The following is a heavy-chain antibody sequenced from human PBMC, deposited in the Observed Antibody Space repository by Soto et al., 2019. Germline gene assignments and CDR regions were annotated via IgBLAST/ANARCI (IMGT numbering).Heavy chain of an antibody. CDR2: IFSNDEK. D-gene: IGHD6-13*01. V-gene: IGHV2-26*01. Sequence: SGPTLXNPTETLTLTCTASGFSLSXARMGVSWIRQPPGKALEWLAHIFSNDEKSYSTSLKSRLTTSKDTSKSQVVLTMTNMDPVDTATYYCARIVTPLYSSSLGSVDYWGQGTLVTVSS. CDR1: GFSLSXARMG. J-gene: IGHJ4*02. CDR3: ARIVTPLYSSSLGSVDY.